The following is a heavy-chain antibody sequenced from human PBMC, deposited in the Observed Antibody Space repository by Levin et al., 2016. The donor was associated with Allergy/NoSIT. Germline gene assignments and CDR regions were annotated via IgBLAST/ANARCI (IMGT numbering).Heavy chain of an antibody. CDR3: ARGDDYPGY. J-gene: IGHJ4*02. D-gene: IGHD4-11*01. CDR1: GYTFTTYG. Sequence: ASVKVSCKTSGYTFTTYGINWVRQAPGQVLEWMGRIITSNTDTHYAQDFQGRVTLTTNTSTSTAYMELRSLKSDDTAVYYCARGDDYPGYWGQGTLVTVSS. V-gene: IGHV1-18*01. CDR2: IITSNTDT.